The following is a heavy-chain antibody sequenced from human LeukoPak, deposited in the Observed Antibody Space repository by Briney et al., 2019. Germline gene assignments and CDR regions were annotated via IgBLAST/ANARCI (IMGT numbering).Heavy chain of an antibody. J-gene: IGHJ6*02. Sequence: SQTLSLTCAVSGGSISSGGYSWSWIRQPPGKGLEWIGYIYHSGSTYYNPSLKSRVTISVDRSKNQFSLKLSSVTAADTAVYYCARGGRPHSSGYYPGTYGMDVWGQGTTVTVSS. CDR2: IYHSGST. CDR3: ARGGRPHSSGYYPGTYGMDV. D-gene: IGHD3-22*01. CDR1: GGSISSGGYS. V-gene: IGHV4-30-2*01.